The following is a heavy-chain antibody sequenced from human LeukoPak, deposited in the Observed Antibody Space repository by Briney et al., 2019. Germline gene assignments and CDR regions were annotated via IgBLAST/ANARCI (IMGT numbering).Heavy chain of an antibody. CDR2: IIPIFGTA. J-gene: IGHJ4*02. D-gene: IGHD3-22*01. Sequence: ASVKVSRKASGYTFTSYDINWVRQATGQGLEWMGGIIPIFGTANYAQKFQGRVTITADESTSTAYMELSSLRSEDTAVYYCARDRSYYDSSGNFDYWGQGTLVTVSS. CDR3: ARDRSYYDSSGNFDY. V-gene: IGHV1-69*13. CDR1: GYTFTSYD.